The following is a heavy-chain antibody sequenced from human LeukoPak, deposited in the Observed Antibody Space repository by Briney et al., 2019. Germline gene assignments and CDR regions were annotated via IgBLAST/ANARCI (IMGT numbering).Heavy chain of an antibody. CDR2: ISSSGSTI. J-gene: IGHJ4*02. CDR1: GFTFSSYE. D-gene: IGHD6-13*01. V-gene: IGHV3-48*03. CDR3: ARDLYSSSGGY. Sequence: PGGSLRPPCGASGFTFSSYEMNWVPQAPGKALEWVSYISSSGSTIYYADSVKGRFTISRDNAKHSLYLQMNSLRADDTAVYYCARDLYSSSGGYWGQGTLVTVSS.